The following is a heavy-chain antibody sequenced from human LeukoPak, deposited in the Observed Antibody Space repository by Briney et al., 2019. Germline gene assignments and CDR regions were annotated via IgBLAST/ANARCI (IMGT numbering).Heavy chain of an antibody. CDR1: GFTFSSYS. V-gene: IGHV3-21*01. CDR3: ASYGPRGFDY. J-gene: IGHJ4*02. Sequence: AGSLRRYCAASGFTFSSYSMNWVRPAPGKELEWFSSISSSSSYIYYADSVKGRFTISRDNAKNSLYLQMNSLRAEDTAVYYCASYGPRGFDYWGQGTLVTVSS. CDR2: ISSSSSYI. D-gene: IGHD3-10*01.